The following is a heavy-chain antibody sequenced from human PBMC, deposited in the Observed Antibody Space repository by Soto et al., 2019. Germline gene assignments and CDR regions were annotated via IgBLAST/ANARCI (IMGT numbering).Heavy chain of an antibody. D-gene: IGHD3-22*01. V-gene: IGHV3-23*01. Sequence: EVQLLESGGGLVQPGGSLRLSCAASGFTFSSYAMSWVRQAPGKGLEWVSAISGSGGSTYYADSVKGRFTISRDNSKNTLYLQKNSLRGEDTAVYYCAKRPMWAIVVVTPSYFDYWGQGTLVTVSS. CDR1: GFTFSSYA. J-gene: IGHJ4*02. CDR2: ISGSGGST. CDR3: AKRPMWAIVVVTPSYFDY.